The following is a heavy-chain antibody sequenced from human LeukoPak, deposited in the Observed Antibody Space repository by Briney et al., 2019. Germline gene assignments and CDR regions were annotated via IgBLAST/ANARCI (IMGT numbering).Heavy chain of an antibody. CDR3: ASAPYCRGGSCSVHYFDL. J-gene: IGHJ5*02. CDR2: INPNSGGT. V-gene: IGHV1-2*02. CDR1: GYTFTVYY. Sequence: GASVKVCCKASGYTFTVYYMHWVRQAPGQGLEWMGWINPNSGGTNYAQKFQGRVTMTRDTSISTAYMELSRLRSDDTAVYYCASAPYCRGGSCSVHYFDLWGQGTLVTVSS. D-gene: IGHD2-15*01.